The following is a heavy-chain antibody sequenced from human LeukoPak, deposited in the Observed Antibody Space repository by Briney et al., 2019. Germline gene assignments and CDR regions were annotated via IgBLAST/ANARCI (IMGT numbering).Heavy chain of an antibody. J-gene: IGHJ5*02. V-gene: IGHV4-34*01. CDR1: SGSLSDYF. CDR3: AREGTTDSSTWYMSWFDP. Sequence: SETLSLTCAVYSGSLSDYFWSWIRQSPGKGLEWIGEIKHSGNTKYSPFLKGRVTISVDTSKNQFSLRLSSVTAADTAVYYCAREGTTDSSTWYMSWFDPWGQGTLVTVSS. D-gene: IGHD6-13*01. CDR2: IKHSGNT.